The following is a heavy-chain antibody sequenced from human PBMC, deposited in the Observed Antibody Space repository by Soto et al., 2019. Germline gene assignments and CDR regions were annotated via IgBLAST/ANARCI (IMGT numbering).Heavy chain of an antibody. CDR2: INSDGSST. CDR1: GFTFSSYW. D-gene: IGHD3-22*01. Sequence: EVQLVESGGGLVQPGGSLRLPCADSGFTFSSYWMHWVRQAPGKGLVWVSRINSDGSSTNYADSVKGRFTISRDNAKNTLYLQMNSLRVEDTAVYYCARKYNYESRGYYYWGQGTLVTVSS. J-gene: IGHJ4*02. CDR3: ARKYNYESRGYYY. V-gene: IGHV3-74*01.